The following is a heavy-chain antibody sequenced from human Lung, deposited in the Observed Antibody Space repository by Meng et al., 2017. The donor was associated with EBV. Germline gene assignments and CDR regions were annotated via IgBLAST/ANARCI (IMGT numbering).Heavy chain of an antibody. J-gene: IGHJ1*01. V-gene: IGHV3-21*01. CDR3: ARMYSGSYYGYFQH. CDR2: ISSSSSYI. Sequence: EVQLVESGGXXXXXGXSLXRSCEASGFTFSSYSMNWVRQAPGKGLEWVSSISSSSSYIYYADSVKGRFTISRDNAKNSLYLQMNSLRAEDTAVYYCARMYSGSYYGYFQHWGQGTLVTVSS. CDR1: GFTFSSYS. D-gene: IGHD1-26*01.